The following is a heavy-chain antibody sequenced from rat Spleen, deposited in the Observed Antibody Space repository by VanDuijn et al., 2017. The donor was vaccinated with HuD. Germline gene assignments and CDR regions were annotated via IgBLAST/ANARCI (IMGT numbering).Heavy chain of an antibody. CDR1: GFSLTSYN. CDR3: ARDENGYTYLWFAY. CDR2: IWNIGGT. V-gene: IGHV2-41*01. D-gene: IGHD1-4*01. J-gene: IGHJ3*01. Sequence: QVQLKESGPGLVQPSQTLSLTCTVAGFSLTSYNVHWVRQPPGKGLEWMGVIWNIGGTRYNSALKSRLSISKDTSKSQVFLKMNSLPTEDTATYYCARDENGYTYLWFAYWGQGTLVTVSS.